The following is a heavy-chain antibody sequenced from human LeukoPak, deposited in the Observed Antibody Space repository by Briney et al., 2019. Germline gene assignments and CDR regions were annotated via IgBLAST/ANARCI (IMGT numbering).Heavy chain of an antibody. V-gene: IGHV3-74*01. CDR2: INSDGSST. J-gene: IGHJ3*02. Sequence: GGSLRLSCAASGFTFSSYCMSWVRQAPGKGLVWVSRINSDGSSTSYADSVKGRLPIDRDNPKNKMYLQMNSLRAEDTPVYYCARDVTYYYDSSLDAFDIWGQGTMVTVSS. CDR1: GFTFSSYC. CDR3: ARDVTYYYDSSLDAFDI. D-gene: IGHD3-22*01.